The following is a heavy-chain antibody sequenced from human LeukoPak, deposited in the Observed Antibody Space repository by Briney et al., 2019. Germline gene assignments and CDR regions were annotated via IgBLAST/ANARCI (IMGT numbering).Heavy chain of an antibody. J-gene: IGHJ4*02. CDR1: GYSISSGYY. Sequence: PSETLSLTCTVSGYSISSGYYWGWIRQPPGKGLEWIGSIYHSGSTYYNPSLKSRVTISVDTSKNQFSLKLSSVTAADTAVYYCASGYCRSTSCYTGGYHYFDYWGQGTLVTVSS. CDR2: IYHSGST. D-gene: IGHD2-2*02. CDR3: ASGYCRSTSCYTGGYHYFDY. V-gene: IGHV4-38-2*02.